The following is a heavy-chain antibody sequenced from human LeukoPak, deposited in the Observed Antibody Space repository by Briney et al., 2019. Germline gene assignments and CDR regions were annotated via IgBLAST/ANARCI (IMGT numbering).Heavy chain of an antibody. CDR2: MNPNSGNT. Sequence: ASVKDSCKASGYTFTSYDINWVRQATGQGLEWMGWMNPNSGNTGYAQKFQGRVTMTRNTSISTAYMELSSLRSEDTAVYYCARASYSSGWYGYWGQGTLVTVSS. V-gene: IGHV1-8*01. CDR3: ARASYSSGWYGY. J-gene: IGHJ4*02. D-gene: IGHD6-19*01. CDR1: GYTFTSYD.